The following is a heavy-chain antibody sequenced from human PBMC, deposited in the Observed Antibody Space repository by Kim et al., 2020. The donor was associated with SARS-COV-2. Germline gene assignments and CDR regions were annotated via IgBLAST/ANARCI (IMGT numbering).Heavy chain of an antibody. D-gene: IGHD3-10*01. Sequence: GGSLRLSCAASGFTFSDFYMSWIRQAPGKGLEWVSYIGGSSTYIDYADSVKGRFTISRDNAKNSLFLQMNSLRADDTAVYYCARGYAYGPSDHWGRGTLVTVSS. CDR2: IGGSSTYI. J-gene: IGHJ4*01. CDR3: ARGYAYGPSDH. CDR1: GFTFSDFY. V-gene: IGHV3-11*06.